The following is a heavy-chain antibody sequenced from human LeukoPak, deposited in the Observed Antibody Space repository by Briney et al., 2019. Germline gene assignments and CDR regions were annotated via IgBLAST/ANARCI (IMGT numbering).Heavy chain of an antibody. D-gene: IGHD3-9*01. Sequence: SETLSLTCAVYGGSFSGYYWSWIRQPPGKGLEWIGEINHSGGTNYNPSLKSRVTISVDTSKNQFSLKLCSVTAADTAVYYCARAYYDILTGYVLLPFDYWGQGTLVTVSS. CDR2: INHSGGT. CDR1: GGSFSGYY. J-gene: IGHJ4*02. V-gene: IGHV4-34*01. CDR3: ARAYYDILTGYVLLPFDY.